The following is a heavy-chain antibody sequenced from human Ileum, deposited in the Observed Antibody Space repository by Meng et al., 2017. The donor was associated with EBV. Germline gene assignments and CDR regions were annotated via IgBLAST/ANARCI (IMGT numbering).Heavy chain of an antibody. CDR3: AMGPDYAKTGY. J-gene: IGHJ4*02. CDR2: ICYTDYT. V-gene: IGHV4-39*01. D-gene: IGHD4-17*01. Sequence: QPLPPETGPRLGNPSEILSLTCSVSGGSISSSNYCWGWIRQPPGKGLEWIQSICYTDYTYYNPSLKSRVTISADKSKNQFSLRLNSLTAADTAVYYCAMGPDYAKTGYWGQGTLVTVSS. CDR1: GGSISSSNYC.